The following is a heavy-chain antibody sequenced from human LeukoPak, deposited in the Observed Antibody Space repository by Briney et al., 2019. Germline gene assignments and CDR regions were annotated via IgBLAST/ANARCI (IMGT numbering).Heavy chain of an antibody. D-gene: IGHD2-15*01. Sequence: GGSLRLSCAASGFTFSSYAMSWVRQAPGKGLEWVSAISGSGGSTYYADSVKGRFTISRDNSKNTLYLQMNSLRAEDTAVYYCAKDSGALVLVAAPPDAFDIWGQGTMVTVSS. V-gene: IGHV3-23*01. CDR2: ISGSGGST. CDR1: GFTFSSYA. J-gene: IGHJ3*02. CDR3: AKDSGALVLVAAPPDAFDI.